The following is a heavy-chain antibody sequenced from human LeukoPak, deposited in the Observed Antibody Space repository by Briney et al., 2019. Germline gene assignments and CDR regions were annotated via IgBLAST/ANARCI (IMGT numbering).Heavy chain of an antibody. Sequence: GGSLRLSCAASGFTFSSYSMNWVRQAPGKGLEWVSSISSSSSYIYYADSVKGRFTISRDNAKNSLYLQMNSLRAEDTAVYYCAREKTIVAAADHWGQGTLVTVSS. V-gene: IGHV3-21*01. J-gene: IGHJ4*02. D-gene: IGHD6-13*01. CDR1: GFTFSSYS. CDR3: AREKTIVAAADH. CDR2: ISSSSSYI.